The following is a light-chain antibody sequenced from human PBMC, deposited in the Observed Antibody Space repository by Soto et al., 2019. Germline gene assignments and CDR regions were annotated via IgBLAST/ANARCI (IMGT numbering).Light chain of an antibody. CDR1: SSNIGGNS. J-gene: IGLJ2*01. V-gene: IGLV1-44*01. CDR2: SNH. CDR3: STWDDSLRGLV. Sequence: QPVLTQPPSASGAPGQGISISCSGSSSNIGGNSVSWYRQVPGTAPKLLIFSNHQRPSRVPDRFSGSKSGTSASLAISGLQSEDEADYYCSTWDDSLRGLVFGGGTQLTVL.